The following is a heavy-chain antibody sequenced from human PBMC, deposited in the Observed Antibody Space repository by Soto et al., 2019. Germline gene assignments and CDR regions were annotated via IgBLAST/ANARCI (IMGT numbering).Heavy chain of an antibody. Sequence: SETLSLTCTVSGGSISSGGYYWSWIRQHPGKGLEWIGYIYYSGFTYYNPSLKSRVTISVDTSKNQFSLKLTSVAAADTAVYYCARPYSSGWDSWFDSWGQGTLVTVSS. J-gene: IGHJ5*01. CDR3: ARPYSSGWDSWFDS. D-gene: IGHD6-25*01. CDR1: GGSISSGGYY. CDR2: IYYSGFT. V-gene: IGHV4-31*03.